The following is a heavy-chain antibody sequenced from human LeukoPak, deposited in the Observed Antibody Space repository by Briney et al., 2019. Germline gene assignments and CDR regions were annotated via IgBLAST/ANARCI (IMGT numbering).Heavy chain of an antibody. J-gene: IGHJ5*02. CDR3: ARLGYCSCTSCYDLRFDP. CDR2: INPNSGGT. D-gene: IGHD2-2*01. V-gene: IGHV1-2*02. Sequence: ASVKVSCKASGYTFTDYYLHWVRQAPGQGLEWVGWINPNSGGTNYAQKFQGRVTMTRDTSISTAYMELSRLRSDDTAVYYCARLGYCSCTSCYDLRFDPWGQGTLVTVSS. CDR1: GYTFTDYY.